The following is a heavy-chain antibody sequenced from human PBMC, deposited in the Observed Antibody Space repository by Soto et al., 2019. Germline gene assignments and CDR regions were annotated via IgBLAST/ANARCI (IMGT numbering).Heavy chain of an antibody. Sequence: PSETLSLTCTVSGDSIKNYYWNWIRQSPGKGLEWIGYIYYSGSTNYNPSLKSRVTISVDTSKNQISLKLKSVTAADTAVYYCARDKDIWLRRGGFDSWGQGVLVTVSS. J-gene: IGHJ5*01. CDR3: ARDKDIWLRRGGFDS. CDR1: GDSIKNYY. V-gene: IGHV4-59*01. CDR2: IYYSGST. D-gene: IGHD3-10*01.